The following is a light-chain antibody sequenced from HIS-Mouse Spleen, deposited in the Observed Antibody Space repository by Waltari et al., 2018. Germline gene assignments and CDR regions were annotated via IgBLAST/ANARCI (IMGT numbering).Light chain of an antibody. CDR2: RNN. CDR1: SPNIGSNY. CDR3: AAWDDSLSGPV. Sequence: QSVLTQPPSASGTPGQRVTYSCSGSSPNIGSNYVYWYTQLPGTAPKLLIYRNNQRPSGVPDRFSGSKSGTSASLAISGLRSEDEADYYCAAWDDSLSGPVFGGGTKLTVL. J-gene: IGLJ3*02. V-gene: IGLV1-47*01.